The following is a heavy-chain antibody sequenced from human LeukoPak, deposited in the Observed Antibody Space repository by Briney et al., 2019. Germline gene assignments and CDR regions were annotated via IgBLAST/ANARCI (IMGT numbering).Heavy chain of an antibody. CDR2: TNHSGST. V-gene: IGHV4-34*01. CDR3: ARSSGPAANNWFDP. D-gene: IGHD2-2*01. J-gene: IGHJ5*02. Sequence: PSETLSLTCAVYGGSFSGYYWSWIRQPPGKGLEWIGETNHSGSTNYNPSLKSRVTISVDTSKNQFSLKLSSVTAADTAVYYCARSSGPAANNWFDPWGQGTLVTVSS. CDR1: GGSFSGYY.